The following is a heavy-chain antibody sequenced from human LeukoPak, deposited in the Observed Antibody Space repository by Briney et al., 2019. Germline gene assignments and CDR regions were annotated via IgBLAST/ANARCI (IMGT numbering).Heavy chain of an antibody. CDR2: ISYDGSNK. CDR3: ARDWGYHGLGNSGEDDY. Sequence: GGSLRLSCAASGFTFSSYAMHWVRQAPGKGLEWVAVISYDGSNKYYADSVKGRFTISRDNSKNTLYLQMNSLRAEDTAVYYCARDWGYHGLGNSGEDDYWGQGTLVTVSS. CDR1: GFTFSSYA. J-gene: IGHJ4*02. V-gene: IGHV3-30-3*01. D-gene: IGHD3-10*01.